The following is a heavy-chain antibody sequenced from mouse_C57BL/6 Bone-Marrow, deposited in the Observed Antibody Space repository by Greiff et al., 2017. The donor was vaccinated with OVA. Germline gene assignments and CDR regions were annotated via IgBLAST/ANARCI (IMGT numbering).Heavy chain of an antibody. CDR3: ARSPPSNRGGIYAMDY. D-gene: IGHD2-10*02. J-gene: IGHJ4*01. CDR2: ILPGSGST. Sequence: QVQLKQSGAELMKPGASVKLSCKATGYTFTGYWIEWVKQRPGHGLEWIGEILPGSGSTNYNEKFKGKAPFTADTSSNTAYMQISSLTTEDSAIYYCARSPPSNRGGIYAMDYWGQGTSVTVSS. V-gene: IGHV1-9*01. CDR1: GYTFTGYW.